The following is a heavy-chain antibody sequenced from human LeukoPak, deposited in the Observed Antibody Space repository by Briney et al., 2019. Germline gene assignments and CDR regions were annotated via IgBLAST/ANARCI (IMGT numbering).Heavy chain of an antibody. D-gene: IGHD3-10*01. V-gene: IGHV3-30*02. CDR2: IRYDGSNK. J-gene: IGHJ3*02. CDR3: ARAKQRGDGSGAFDI. CDR1: GFTFSSYG. Sequence: QPGGSLRLSCAASGFTFSSYGMHWVRQAPGKGLEWVAFIRYDGSNKYYADSVKGRFTISRDNAKNSLYLQMNSLRAEDTAVYYCARAKQRGDGSGAFDIWGQGTMVTVSS.